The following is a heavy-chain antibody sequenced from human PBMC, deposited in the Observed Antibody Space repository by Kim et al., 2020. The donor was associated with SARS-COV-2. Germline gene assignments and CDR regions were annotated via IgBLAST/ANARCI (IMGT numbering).Heavy chain of an antibody. CDR3: ARHGWGYYGSFDP. Sequence: SETLSLTCTVSGGSISSSSYYWGWIRQPPGKGLEWIGSIYYSGSTYYNPSLKSRVTISVDTSKNQFSLKLSSVTAADTAVYYCARHGWGYYGSFDPWGQGTLVTVSS. D-gene: IGHD3-10*01. J-gene: IGHJ5*02. V-gene: IGHV4-39*01. CDR2: IYYSGST. CDR1: GGSISSSSYY.